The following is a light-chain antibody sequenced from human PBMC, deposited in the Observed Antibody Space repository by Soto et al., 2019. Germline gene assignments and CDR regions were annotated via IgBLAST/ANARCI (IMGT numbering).Light chain of an antibody. Sequence: EIVLTPSPATLSVSPGERATLSCRASQSVSSYLAWYQQTPGQAPRLLIYDASNRATGIPARFSGSGSGTDFTLTISSLEPEDFAVYYCQQRSNWPRTFGQGNKVDIK. CDR3: QQRSNWPRT. CDR2: DAS. V-gene: IGKV3-11*01. CDR1: QSVSSY. J-gene: IGKJ1*01.